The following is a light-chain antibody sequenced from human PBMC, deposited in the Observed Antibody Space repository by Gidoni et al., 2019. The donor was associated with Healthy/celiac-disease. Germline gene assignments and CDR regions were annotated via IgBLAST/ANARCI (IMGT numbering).Light chain of an antibody. V-gene: IGKV3-11*01. CDR1: QIVSSY. Sequence: LLTQSPATLSLSPVARATLSCRASQIVSSYLAWYQQKPGQAPRLLIYDASNRATGIPARFSGSGSGTDVTLTISSLEPEDFAVYYCQQRSNWPPLTFXGXTKVEIK. CDR3: QQRSNWPPLT. J-gene: IGKJ4*01. CDR2: DAS.